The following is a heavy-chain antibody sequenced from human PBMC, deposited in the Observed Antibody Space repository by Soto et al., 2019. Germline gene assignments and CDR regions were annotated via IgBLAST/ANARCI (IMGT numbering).Heavy chain of an antibody. CDR2: IKQDGTDK. V-gene: IGHV3-7*05. D-gene: IGHD3-10*01. J-gene: IGHJ4*02. CDR3: VTETWFRCDH. CDR1: GFSFSTYW. Sequence: VQLVESGGSLVQPGGSLRLSCAASGFSFSTYWMTWVRQAPGKGLEWLTKIKQDGTDKYYVDSVRGRFTISRDNAKSLLYLQMDSLRVEDTAVYYCVTETWFRCDHWGQGTLVTVSS.